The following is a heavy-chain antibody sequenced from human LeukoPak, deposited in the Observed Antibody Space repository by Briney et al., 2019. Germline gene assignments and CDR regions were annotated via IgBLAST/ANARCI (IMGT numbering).Heavy chain of an antibody. CDR2: IRSKANSYAT. J-gene: IGHJ6*03. CDR3: ARGPYASGSYGRRGWVHYMDV. CDR1: GFTFSGSA. D-gene: IGHD3-10*01. V-gene: IGHV3-73*01. Sequence: PGGSLRLSCAASGFTFSGSAMHWVRQASGKGLEWVGRIRSKANSYATAHAASVKGRFTISRDNAKNSLYLQMNSLRAEDTAVYYCARGPYASGSYGRRGWVHYMDVWGKGTTVTISS.